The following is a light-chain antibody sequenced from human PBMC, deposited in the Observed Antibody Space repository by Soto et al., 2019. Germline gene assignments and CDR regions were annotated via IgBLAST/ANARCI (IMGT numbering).Light chain of an antibody. CDR2: DAS. Sequence: DIQMTQSPSTLSASVGDRVTITCRASQSISSWLAWYQQKPGKAPNLLIYDASTLESGVPSRFSGSGFGTEFTLTSSSLQPDDFATYYCQQYNSYSFGGGTKVEIK. V-gene: IGKV1-5*01. CDR3: QQYNSYS. J-gene: IGKJ4*01. CDR1: QSISSW.